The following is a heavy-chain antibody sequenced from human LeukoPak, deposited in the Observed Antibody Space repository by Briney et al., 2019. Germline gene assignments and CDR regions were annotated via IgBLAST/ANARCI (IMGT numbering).Heavy chain of an antibody. CDR3: ARDLISVGQYS. CDR2: ISSSGSTI. J-gene: IGHJ4*02. D-gene: IGHD2-15*01. CDR1: GFTFSDYY. V-gene: IGHV3-11*01. Sequence: GGSLRLSCAASGFTFSDYYMSWIRQAPGKGLEWVSYISSSGSTIYYADSVKGRFTTSRDNTKNSLYLQLNSLRAEDTALYYCARDLISVGQYSWGQGTLLTASS.